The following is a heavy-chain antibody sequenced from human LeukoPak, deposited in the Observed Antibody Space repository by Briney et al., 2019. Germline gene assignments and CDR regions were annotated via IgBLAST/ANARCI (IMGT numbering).Heavy chain of an antibody. CDR2: ISSSSSYT. D-gene: IGHD5-18*01. CDR3: ARGRRTSGYRFDY. V-gene: IGHV3-11*06. J-gene: IGHJ4*02. CDR1: GFTFSDYY. Sequence: PGGSLRLSCAASGFTFSDYYMSLIRQAPGKGLEWVSYISSSSSYTNYADSVKGRFTISRDNAKNSLYLQMNSLRAEDTAVYYCARGRRTSGYRFDYWGQGTLVTVSS.